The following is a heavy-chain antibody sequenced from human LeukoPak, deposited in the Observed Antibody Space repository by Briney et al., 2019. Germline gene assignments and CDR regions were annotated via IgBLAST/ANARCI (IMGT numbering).Heavy chain of an antibody. CDR2: INPNSGGT. CDR1: GYTFTGYY. V-gene: IGHV1-2*02. CDR3: ASLFAMVRGDSTLDY. Sequence: RAPVKVSCKASGYTFTGYYMHWVRQAPGQGLEWMGWINPNSGGTNYAQKFQGRVTMTRDTSISTAYMELSRLRSDDTAVYYCASLFAMVRGDSTLDYWGQGTLVTVSS. D-gene: IGHD3-10*01. J-gene: IGHJ4*02.